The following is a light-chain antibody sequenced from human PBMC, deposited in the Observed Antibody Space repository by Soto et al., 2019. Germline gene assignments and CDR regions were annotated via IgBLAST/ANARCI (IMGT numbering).Light chain of an antibody. J-gene: IGKJ1*01. CDR1: QSFRGL. Sequence: EVVWTQSPVTLSLSPGERATLSCRASQSFRGLLAWYQQKPGQAPRLLIYGASNRATGIPDRFSGSGSGTDFTLTISRLEPEDFAVYYCQQYGSSGTFGQGTKVDIK. CDR2: GAS. CDR3: QQYGSSGT. V-gene: IGKV3-20*01.